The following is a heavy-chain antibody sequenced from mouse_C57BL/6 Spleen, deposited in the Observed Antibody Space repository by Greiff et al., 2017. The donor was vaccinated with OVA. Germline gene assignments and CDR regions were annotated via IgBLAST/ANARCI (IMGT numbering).Heavy chain of an antibody. CDR1: GFTFTDYY. CDR2: IRNKANGYTT. CDR3: ARSYFGSNDY. J-gene: IGHJ2*01. Sequence: EVKLMESGGGLVQPGGSLSLSCAASGFTFTDYYMSWVRQPPGEALEWLGFIRNKANGYTTEYSAAVKGRFTISRANSQCILYLQLNALRADDSASSCCARSYFGSNDYWGQGTTLTVSS. D-gene: IGHD1-1*01. V-gene: IGHV7-3*01.